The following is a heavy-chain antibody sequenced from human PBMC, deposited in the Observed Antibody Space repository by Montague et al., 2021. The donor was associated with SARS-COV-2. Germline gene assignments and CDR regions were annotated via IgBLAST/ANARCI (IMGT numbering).Heavy chain of an antibody. CDR3: AKAVSITIFGVVGWFDH. CDR2: INYSGST. V-gene: IGHV4-4*02. Sequence: SETLSLTCAVSGGSISSSNWWSWVRQHPGKGLEWIGYINYSGSTYYNPSLKSRVTITVDTSKNQFSLKLSSVTAADTAVYYCAKAVSITIFGVVGWFDHWGPGSLVSVSS. J-gene: IGHJ5*02. D-gene: IGHD3-3*01. CDR1: GGSISSSNW.